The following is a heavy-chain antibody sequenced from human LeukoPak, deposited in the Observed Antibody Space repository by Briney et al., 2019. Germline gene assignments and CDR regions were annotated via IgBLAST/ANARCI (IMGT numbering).Heavy chain of an antibody. V-gene: IGHV3-30*03. Sequence: GGSLRLSCAAFGFTFSRYGIQWVRQAPGEGLEWVAGISFDGSDKYYAASVRGRFTISRDNSKNTLYLEVSTLRAEDTAVYYCTRNPEMQYWFDPWGQGTLVTVSS. CDR2: ISFDGSDK. J-gene: IGHJ5*02. CDR3: TRNPEMQYWFDP. D-gene: IGHD2/OR15-2a*01. CDR1: GFTFSRYG.